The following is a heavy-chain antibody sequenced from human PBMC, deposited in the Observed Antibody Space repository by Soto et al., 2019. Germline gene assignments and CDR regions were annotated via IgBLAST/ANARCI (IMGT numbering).Heavy chain of an antibody. J-gene: IGHJ6*02. Sequence: GGSLRLSCAASGFAFSGFEMNWVRQAPGKGLERVSYISSGASNMYYADSVKGRFTISRDNAQSSLYLQMNSLRVEDTAVHYCARDPNYDFWSGYRNKEGTYGMDVWGQGTTVTVSS. CDR2: ISSGASNM. D-gene: IGHD3-3*01. CDR3: ARDPNYDFWSGYRNKEGTYGMDV. V-gene: IGHV3-48*03. CDR1: GFAFSGFE.